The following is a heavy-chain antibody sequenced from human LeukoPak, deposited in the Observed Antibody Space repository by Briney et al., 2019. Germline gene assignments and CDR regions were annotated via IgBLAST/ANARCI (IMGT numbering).Heavy chain of an antibody. Sequence: PGRSLRLSCTSSEFTFGDHAMSWVRQAPGKGLEWVAFIRSKAYGGTAEYAASVKGRFTISRDDSKNIAYLQMNSLRAEDTAVYYCAKDRGRVTGTTGYFDYWGQGTLVTVSS. CDR2: IRSKAYGGTA. CDR1: EFTFGDHA. V-gene: IGHV3-49*04. J-gene: IGHJ4*02. D-gene: IGHD1-7*01. CDR3: AKDRGRVTGTTGYFDY.